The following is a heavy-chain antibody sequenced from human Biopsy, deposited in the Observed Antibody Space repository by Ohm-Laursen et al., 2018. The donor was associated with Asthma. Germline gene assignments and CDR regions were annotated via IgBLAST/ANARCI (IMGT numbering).Heavy chain of an antibody. CDR3: ARKAGSCISRTCYSLDF. CDR1: GGTFNTYV. CDR2: INSVFGTT. J-gene: IGHJ4*02. V-gene: IGHV1-69*13. Sequence: ASVRVSCKSLGGTFNTYVIGWVRRAPGQGLEWMGGINSVFGTTTYPQKFQDRVTITADDSTSIVYMELSSLRSEDTAVYYCARKAGSCISRTCYSLDFWGQGTLVTVSS. D-gene: IGHD2-2*01.